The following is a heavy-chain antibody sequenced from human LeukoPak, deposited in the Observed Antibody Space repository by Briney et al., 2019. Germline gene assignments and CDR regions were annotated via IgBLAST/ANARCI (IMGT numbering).Heavy chain of an antibody. CDR1: GGSINSHY. D-gene: IGHD5-12*01. CDR3: VRRDSGWNYFDY. Sequence: SETLSLTCAVSGGSINSHYWGWIRQPPGKGLQWIGDIYYTGKNNYNPSLKSRVTISLDTSKDHLSLNLTSVLAADTAIYYCVRRDSGWNYFDYWGQGILITVSS. V-gene: IGHV4-59*08. J-gene: IGHJ4*02. CDR2: IYYTGKN.